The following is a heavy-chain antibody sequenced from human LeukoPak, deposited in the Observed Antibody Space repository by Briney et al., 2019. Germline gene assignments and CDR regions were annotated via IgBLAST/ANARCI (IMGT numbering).Heavy chain of an antibody. V-gene: IGHV1-8*01. CDR3: ARVVQVVVAATTGWDDAFDI. CDR1: GYTFTSYD. Sequence: VASVKVSCKASGYTFTSYDINWVRQATGQGLEWMGWMNPNSGNTGYAQKFQGRVTMTRNTSISTAYMELSSLRSEDTAVYYCARVVQVVVAATTGWDDAFDIWGQGTMVTVSS. CDR2: MNPNSGNT. D-gene: IGHD2-15*01. J-gene: IGHJ3*02.